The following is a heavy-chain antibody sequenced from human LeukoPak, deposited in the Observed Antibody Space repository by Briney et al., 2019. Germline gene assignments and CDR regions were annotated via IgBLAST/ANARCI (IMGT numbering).Heavy chain of an antibody. V-gene: IGHV4-61*02. CDR3: ARRIGVYYDSSGYYFGSLVDAFDI. J-gene: IGHJ3*02. CDR2: IYTSGST. D-gene: IGHD3-22*01. CDR1: GGSISSGSYY. Sequence: SETLSLTCTVSGGSISSGSYYWSWIRQPAGKGLEWIGRIYTSGSTNYNPSLKSRVTISVDTSKNQFSLKLSSVTAADTAVYYCARRIGVYYDSSGYYFGSLVDAFDIWGQGTMVTVSS.